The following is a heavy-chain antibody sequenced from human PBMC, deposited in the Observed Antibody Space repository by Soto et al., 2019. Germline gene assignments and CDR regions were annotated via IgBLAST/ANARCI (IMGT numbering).Heavy chain of an antibody. V-gene: IGHV4-34*01. D-gene: IGHD1-26*01. J-gene: IGHJ6*02. Sequence: LSLTCAVYGGSFSGYYWSWIRQPPGKGLEWIGEINHSGSTNYNPSLKSRVTISVDTSKNQFSLKLSSVTAADTAVYYCARGGRYSGSYYYYYYGMDVWGQGTTVTVSS. CDR2: INHSGST. CDR3: ARGGRYSGSYYYYYYGMDV. CDR1: GGSFSGYY.